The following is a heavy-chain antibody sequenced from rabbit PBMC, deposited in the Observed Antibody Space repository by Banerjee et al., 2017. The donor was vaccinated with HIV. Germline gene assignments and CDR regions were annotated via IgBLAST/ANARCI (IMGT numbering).Heavy chain of an antibody. CDR1: GFTLSSYW. CDR2: ITAGKDIT. V-gene: IGHV1S45*01. Sequence: QEQLEESGGGLVKPGASLTLTCTASGFTLSSYWMSWVRQAPGKGLEWIGSITAGKDITYYASWAKGRFTISQTSSTTVTLQMTSLTAADTATYFCARDLAGVIGWNFDLWGPGTLVTVS. J-gene: IGHJ4*01. D-gene: IGHD4-1*01. CDR3: ARDLAGVIGWNFDL.